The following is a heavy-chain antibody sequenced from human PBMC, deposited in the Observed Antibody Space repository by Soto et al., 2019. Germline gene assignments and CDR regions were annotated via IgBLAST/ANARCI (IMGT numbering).Heavy chain of an antibody. Sequence: QVQLVQSGAEVKKPGSSVTVSCKASGGAFSDYAFSWVRQAPGLGLEWLGGIMPIFRAPDYAQKFQGRVMITADESTRRAYMEMRGLRSEDSAVYYCASWLEEADIGNYDYGMDVWGQGTTVTVS. CDR1: GGAFSDYA. D-gene: IGHD3-10*01. J-gene: IGHJ6*02. CDR3: ASWLEEADIGNYDYGMDV. V-gene: IGHV1-69*12. CDR2: IMPIFRAP.